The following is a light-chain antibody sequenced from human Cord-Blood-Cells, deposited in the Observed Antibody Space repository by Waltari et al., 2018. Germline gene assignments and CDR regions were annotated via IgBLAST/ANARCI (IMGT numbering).Light chain of an antibody. CDR1: QSVSSSY. CDR2: GAS. CDR3: QQYGSSPPMYT. Sequence: IVFTQSPGTLSLSPGESATRSSRASQSVSSSYLTSYQQKPGQAPRLLIYGASSRATGIPDRFSGSGSGTDFTLTISRLEPEDFAVYYCQQYGSSPPMYTFGQGTKLEIK. J-gene: IGKJ2*01. V-gene: IGKV3-20*01.